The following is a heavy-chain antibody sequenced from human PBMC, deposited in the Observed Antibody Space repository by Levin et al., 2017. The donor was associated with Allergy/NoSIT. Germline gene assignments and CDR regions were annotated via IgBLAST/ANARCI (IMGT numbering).Heavy chain of an antibody. CDR2: IWYDGSQK. Sequence: GASVKVSCAASGFTFSSHGMHWVRQAPGKGLEWVAVIWYDGSQKYYVDSVKGRFTISRDNFKNTLYLQMNTLRAEDTAVYFCARMSAVYMDVWGKGTTVTVSS. CDR3: ARMSAVYMDV. V-gene: IGHV3-33*01. J-gene: IGHJ6*03. D-gene: IGHD5/OR15-5a*01. CDR1: GFTFSSHG.